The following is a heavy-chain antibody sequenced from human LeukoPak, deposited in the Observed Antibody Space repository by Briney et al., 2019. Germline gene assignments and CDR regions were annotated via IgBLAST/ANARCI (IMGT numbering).Heavy chain of an antibody. CDR1: GGTFSSYA. CDR3: ARTLMFGSRYYYYMDV. D-gene: IGHD3/OR15-3a*01. V-gene: IGHV1-69*13. Sequence: SVKVSCQPSGGTFSSYATSWVRQAHGHGLEWMGRTIPIFGTANYAQKFQGRVTITADESTSTAYMELSSLRSEDTAVYYCARTLMFGSRYYYYMDVWGKGTTVTVSS. CDR2: TIPIFGTA. J-gene: IGHJ6*03.